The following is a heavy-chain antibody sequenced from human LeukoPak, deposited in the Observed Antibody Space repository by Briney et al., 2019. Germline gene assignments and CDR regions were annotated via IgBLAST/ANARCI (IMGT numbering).Heavy chain of an antibody. V-gene: IGHV4-38-2*01. CDR1: GYSISSGYY. Sequence: SETLSLTCAVSGYSISSGYYWGWLRQPPGKGLAWIGSIHHSGSTYYNPSLKSRLTVSVDTSKNQFSLKLSSVTAADTAIYYCGLSKLGIAVAGPIDYWGQGTLVTVSS. J-gene: IGHJ4*01. CDR2: IHHSGST. CDR3: GLSKLGIAVAGPIDY. D-gene: IGHD6-19*01.